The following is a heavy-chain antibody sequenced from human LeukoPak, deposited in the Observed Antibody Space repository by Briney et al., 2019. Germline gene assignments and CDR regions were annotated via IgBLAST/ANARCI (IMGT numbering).Heavy chain of an antibody. J-gene: IGHJ4*02. CDR1: GFTFSDYA. CDR2: ISYDGSNK. D-gene: IGHD5-12*01. Sequence: GGSLRLSCTASGFTFSDYAMSWVRQAPGKGLEWVAVISYDGSNKYYADSVKGRFTISRDNSKNTLYLQMNSLRAEDTAVYYCAKSSGYEIDYWGQGTLVTVSS. CDR3: AKSSGYEIDY. V-gene: IGHV3-30*18.